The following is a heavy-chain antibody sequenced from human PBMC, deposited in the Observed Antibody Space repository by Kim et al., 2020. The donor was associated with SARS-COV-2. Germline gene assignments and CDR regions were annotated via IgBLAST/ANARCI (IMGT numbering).Heavy chain of an antibody. J-gene: IGHJ4*02. D-gene: IGHD3-22*01. CDR2: IRSKAYGGTT. CDR1: GFTFGDYA. V-gene: IGHV3-49*03. Sequence: GGSLRLSCTASGFTFGDYAMSWFRQAPGKGLEWVGFIRSKAYGGTTGYAASVTGRFTISRDDSKSIAYLQMNSLKTEDTAVYYCTRDLPEGYYDSSGYYYPVYFDYWGQGTLVTVSS. CDR3: TRDLPEGYYDSSGYYYPVYFDY.